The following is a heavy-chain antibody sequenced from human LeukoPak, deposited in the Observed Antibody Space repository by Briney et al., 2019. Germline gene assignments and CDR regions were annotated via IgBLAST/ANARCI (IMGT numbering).Heavy chain of an antibody. J-gene: IGHJ5*02. V-gene: IGHV4-30-2*01. CDR2: IYHSGST. CDR1: GGSISSGGYS. D-gene: IGHD3-3*01. CDR3: ARASVFWSGYKRGAGFDP. Sequence: PSETLSLTCAVSGGSISSGGYSWSWIRQPPGKGLEWIGYIYHSGSTYYNPSLKSRVTISVDRSKNQFSLKLSSVTAADTAVYYCARASVFWSGYKRGAGFDPWGQGTLVTVSS.